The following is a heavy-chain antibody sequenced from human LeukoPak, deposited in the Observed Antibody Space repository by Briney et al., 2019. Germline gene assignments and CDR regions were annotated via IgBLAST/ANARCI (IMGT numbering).Heavy chain of an antibody. D-gene: IGHD6-13*01. V-gene: IGHV4-59*01. CDR2: ISYSGST. Sequence: PSETLSLTCTVSGDSINNNYWNWIRQPPGKGLEWIGYISYSGSTNYNPSLKSRLTISVDTSKNQFSLKLSSVTAADTAVYYCARQAGYSSSWYVWDYYYYMDVWGKGTTVTVSS. CDR3: ARQAGYSSSWYVWDYYYYMDV. CDR1: GDSINNNY. J-gene: IGHJ6*03.